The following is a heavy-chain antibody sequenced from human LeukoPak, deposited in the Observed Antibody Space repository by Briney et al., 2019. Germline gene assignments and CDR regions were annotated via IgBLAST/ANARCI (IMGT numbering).Heavy chain of an antibody. D-gene: IGHD6-19*01. CDR3: AKDIAVAGTGFDY. J-gene: IGHJ4*02. CDR2: ISWNSGSI. CDR1: GFTFDDYD. V-gene: IGHV3-9*01. Sequence: GRSLRLSCAASGFTFDDYDMRWVRQAPGKGLEWVSGISWNSGSIGYADSVKGRFTISRDNAKNSLYLQMNSLRAEDTASYYCAKDIAVAGTGFDYWGQGTLVTVSS.